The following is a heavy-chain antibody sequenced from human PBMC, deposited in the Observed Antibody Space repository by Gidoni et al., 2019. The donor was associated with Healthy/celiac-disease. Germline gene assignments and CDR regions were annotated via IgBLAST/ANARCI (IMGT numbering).Heavy chain of an antibody. CDR1: GYTFTSCG. CDR2: ISAYNGNT. D-gene: IGHD2-2*02. Sequence: QVQLVQSGAEVKKPGASVKVSCKASGYTFTSCGISWVRQAPGKGLEWMGWISAYNGNTNYAQKLQGRVTMTTDTSTSTAYMELRSLRSDDTAVYYCARDLGLYCSSTSCYIFDYWGQGTLVTVSS. J-gene: IGHJ4*02. CDR3: ARDLGLYCSSTSCYIFDY. V-gene: IGHV1-18*01.